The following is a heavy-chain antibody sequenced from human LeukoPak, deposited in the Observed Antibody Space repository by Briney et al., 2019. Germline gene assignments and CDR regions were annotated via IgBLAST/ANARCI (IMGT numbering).Heavy chain of an antibody. D-gene: IGHD2-2*01. J-gene: IGHJ5*02. CDR3: ATVVVPAAAWFDP. Sequence: ASVKVSCKASGCTFTGYYMHWVRQAPGQGLEWMGWINPNSGGTNYARKFQGRVTMTRDTSISTAYMELSRLRSDDTAVYYCATVVVPAAAWFDPWGQGSLVTVSS. CDR2: INPNSGGT. V-gene: IGHV1-2*02. CDR1: GCTFTGYY.